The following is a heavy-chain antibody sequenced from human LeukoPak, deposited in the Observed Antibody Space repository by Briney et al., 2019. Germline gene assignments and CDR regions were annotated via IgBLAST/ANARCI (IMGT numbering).Heavy chain of an antibody. J-gene: IGHJ4*02. V-gene: IGHV1-69*13. CDR1: GGTFSSYA. CDR2: IIPIFGTA. D-gene: IGHD2/OR15-2a*01. CDR3: ARHGGYYCNDPLDY. Sequence: ASVKVSCKASGGTFSSYAISWVRQAPGQGLEWMGGIIPIFGTANYAQRFQGRVTITADESTSTAYMELSSLRSDDTAVYYCARHGGYYCNDPLDYWGQGTLVTVSS.